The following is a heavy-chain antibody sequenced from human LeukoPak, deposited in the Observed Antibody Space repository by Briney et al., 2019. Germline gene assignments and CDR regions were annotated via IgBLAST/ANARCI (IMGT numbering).Heavy chain of an antibody. CDR1: GGSFNDYY. CDR3: ARGGSGWNYYYYYMDV. V-gene: IGHV4-34*01. Sequence: SETLSLTCAVYGGSFNDYYWNWIRQPPGKGLEWIGEINLRGSTTYNPSLKSRVTISVDTSKNQFSLKLSSVTAADTAVYYCARGGSGWNYYYYYMDVWGKGTTVTISS. CDR2: INLRGST. D-gene: IGHD6-19*01. J-gene: IGHJ6*03.